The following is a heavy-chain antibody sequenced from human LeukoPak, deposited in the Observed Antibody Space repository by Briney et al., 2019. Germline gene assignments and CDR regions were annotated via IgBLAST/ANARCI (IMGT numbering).Heavy chain of an antibody. CDR3: GRPTKFWLIRGDGVDV. CDR2: IGAGGAAT. D-gene: IGHD6-19*01. CDR1: GFTFTIHA. J-gene: IGHJ6*02. V-gene: IGHV3-23*01. Sequence: GGSLRLSCAASGFTFTIHAMTWVRQAPGPWLDSVSSIGAGGAATFYSDSVKGRFTISRDNSMNTLYLQMNSLRADDTAVYYCGRPTKFWLIRGDGVDVWGQGTTVTVSS.